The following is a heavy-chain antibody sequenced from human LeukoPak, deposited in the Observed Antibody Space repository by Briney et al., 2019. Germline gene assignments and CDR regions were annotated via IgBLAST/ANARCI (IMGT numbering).Heavy chain of an antibody. CDR2: INHSGST. J-gene: IGHJ4*02. CDR1: GGSFSGYY. CDR3: ARRTVRSIAARPNFDY. D-gene: IGHD6-6*01. V-gene: IGHV4-34*01. Sequence: SETLSLTCAVYGGSFSGYYWSWIRQPPGKGLEWIGEINHSGSTNYNPSLKGRVTVSVDTSKNQFSLKLSSVTAADTAVYYCARRTVRSIAARPNFDYWGQGTLVTVSS.